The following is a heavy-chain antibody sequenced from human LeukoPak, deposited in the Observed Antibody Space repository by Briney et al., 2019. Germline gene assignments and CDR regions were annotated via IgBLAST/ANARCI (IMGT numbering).Heavy chain of an antibody. D-gene: IGHD5-12*01. CDR1: GFTFSDYY. CDR2: SANKANSYTT. J-gene: IGHJ4*02. CDR3: ARGISTGLRSPGF. V-gene: IGHV3-72*01. Sequence: AGSLRLSCAASGFTFSDYYMDWVRQAPGKGLEWGGRSANKANSYTTAYAASVQGRFTISRDDSQKSLYLEMNSLKTEDTAMYYCARGISTGLRSPGFWGQGTLVTVSP.